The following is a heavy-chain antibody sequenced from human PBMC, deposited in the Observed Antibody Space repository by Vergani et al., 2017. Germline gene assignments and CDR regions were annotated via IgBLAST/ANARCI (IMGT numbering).Heavy chain of an antibody. D-gene: IGHD3-22*01. CDR1: GYSLTELT. CDR3: AIVTGYYDSSGYYLDY. J-gene: IGHJ4*02. CDR2: FDPEHGEV. V-gene: IGHV1-24*01. Sequence: QVQLVQSGSEVRKPGASVKVSCQVSGYSLTELTIHWVRQAPGKGLEWMGGFDPEHGEVTFAHHIQGRVTMTEDRSTGTAYMELSSLRPEDTALYYCAIVTGYYDSSGYYLDYWGQGTLVTVSS.